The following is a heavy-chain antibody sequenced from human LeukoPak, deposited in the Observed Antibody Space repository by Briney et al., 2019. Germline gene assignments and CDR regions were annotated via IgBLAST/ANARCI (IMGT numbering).Heavy chain of an antibody. CDR1: GGSVNSYY. J-gene: IGHJ6*02. CDR3: ARQKEWLRFPADFGMDV. CDR2: IYSGGYT. Sequence: PSETLSRTCTVSGGSVNSYYWSWIRQPPGKGLEWVGYIYSGGYTKYNPSLKNRVTISIAASENQFSLKLNSVTAADTAVYYCARQKEWLRFPADFGMDVWGQGTTVTVSS. D-gene: IGHD5-12*01. V-gene: IGHV4-59*08.